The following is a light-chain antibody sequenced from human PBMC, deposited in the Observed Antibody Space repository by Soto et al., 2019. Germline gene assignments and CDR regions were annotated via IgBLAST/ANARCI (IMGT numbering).Light chain of an antibody. CDR1: QGISTL. J-gene: IGKJ4*01. Sequence: DIQMTQSPSSLSASVGDRVTITCRASQGISTLLAWYQQKPGKVPKLLIYAASNLQSGVPSRFSGSGSGTDFTLTISSLQPEDVATYFCQKYDNVPLTFGGGTKVDIK. V-gene: IGKV1-27*01. CDR3: QKYDNVPLT. CDR2: AAS.